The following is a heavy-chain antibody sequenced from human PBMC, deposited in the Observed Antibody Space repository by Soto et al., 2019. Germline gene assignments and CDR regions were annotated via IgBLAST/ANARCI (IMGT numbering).Heavy chain of an antibody. J-gene: IGHJ5*02. CDR3: ARGLYYDSSGYYDT. V-gene: IGHV4-31*03. CDR1: GGSISSGVYY. Sequence: SETLSLTCTVSGGSISSGVYYWSWIRHHPGNGLEWIGYIYYIGSTYYNPSLKSRVTISVDTSKNQFSLKLSSVTAADTAVYYCARGLYYDSSGYYDTWGQGTLVTFYS. CDR2: IYYIGST. D-gene: IGHD3-22*01.